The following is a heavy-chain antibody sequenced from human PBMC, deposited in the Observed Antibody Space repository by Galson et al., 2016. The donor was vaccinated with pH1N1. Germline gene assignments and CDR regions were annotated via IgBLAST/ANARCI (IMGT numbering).Heavy chain of an antibody. CDR3: TRENHHKFDY. Sequence: SLRLSCAASGFTFSNYVMSWVRQAPGKGLEWVQAVISSAISTYYADSVKGRFTISRDNSKDLLYLQMNGLTTEDTAVYYCTRENHHKFDYWGQGPLVTVSS. V-gene: IGHV3-23*01. J-gene: IGHJ4*02. CDR1: GFTFSNYV. CDR2: VISSAIST.